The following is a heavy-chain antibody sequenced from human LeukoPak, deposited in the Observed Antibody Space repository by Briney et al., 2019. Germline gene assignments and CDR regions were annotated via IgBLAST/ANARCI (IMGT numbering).Heavy chain of an antibody. J-gene: IGHJ3*02. Sequence: SGGSLRLSCAASGFTFSNYAMIWIRQPPGKGLEWIGYIYSSGSTNSNPSLKSRVTISVDTSKSQFSLKMTSVTAADTAVYYCARQGSGGRAFDIWGQGTMVTVSS. V-gene: IGHV4-59*08. CDR3: ARQGSGGRAFDI. D-gene: IGHD1-26*01. CDR2: IYSSGST. CDR1: GFTFSNYA.